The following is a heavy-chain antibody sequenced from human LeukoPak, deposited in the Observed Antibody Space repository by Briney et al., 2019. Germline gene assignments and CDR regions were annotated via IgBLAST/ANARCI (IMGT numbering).Heavy chain of an antibody. J-gene: IGHJ4*02. CDR2: IIPIFGTA. V-gene: IGHV1-69*13. CDR3: AREGGYSYGYYYFDY. Sequence: GASVKVSCKASGGTFSSYAISWVRQAPGQGLEWMGGIIPIFGTANYAQKFQGRVTITADESTSTAYMELSSLRSEDTAVYYCAREGGYSYGYYYFDYWGQGTLVTVSS. D-gene: IGHD5-18*01. CDR1: GGTFSSYA.